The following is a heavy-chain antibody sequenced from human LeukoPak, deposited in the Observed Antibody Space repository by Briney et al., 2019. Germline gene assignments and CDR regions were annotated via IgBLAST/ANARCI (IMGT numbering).Heavy chain of an antibody. Sequence: GGSLRLSCAASGFTVSSNYMSWVRQAPGKGLEWVSAISGSGGSTYYADSVKGRFTISRDNSKNTLYLQMNSLRAEDTAVYYCAKDKHYYDSSGFDYWGQGTLVTVSS. CDR1: GFTVSSNY. D-gene: IGHD3-22*01. CDR3: AKDKHYYDSSGFDY. J-gene: IGHJ4*02. V-gene: IGHV3-23*01. CDR2: ISGSGGST.